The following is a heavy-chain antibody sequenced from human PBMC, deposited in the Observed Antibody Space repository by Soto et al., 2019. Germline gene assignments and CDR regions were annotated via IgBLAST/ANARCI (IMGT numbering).Heavy chain of an antibody. J-gene: IGHJ6*02. CDR3: VGALTYEVPCYYYGMDV. V-gene: IGHV3-7*01. CDR2: IKQGGNEK. Sequence: PGGSLRLSCAASGFSFSTYLMSWVRQAPGKGLEWVANIKQGGNEKFYVDSVKGRFTISRDNDKKSLYLQMDSLRVEDTAVYYCVGALTYEVPCYYYGMDVWGQGTTGTVS. CDR1: GFSFSTYL. D-gene: IGHD3-16*01.